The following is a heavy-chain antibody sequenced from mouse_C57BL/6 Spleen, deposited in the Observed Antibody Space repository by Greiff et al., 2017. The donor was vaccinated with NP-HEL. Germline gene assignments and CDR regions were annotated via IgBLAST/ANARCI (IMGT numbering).Heavy chain of an antibody. V-gene: IGHV1-20*01. J-gene: IGHJ3*01. CDR3: ARGDDGYPY. D-gene: IGHD2-3*01. CDR1: GYSFTGYF. Sequence: EVKLVESGPELVKPGDSVKISCKASGYSFTGYFMNWVMQSHGKSLEWIGRINPYNGDTFYNQKFKGKATLTVDKSSSTAHMELRSLTSEDSAVYYCARGDDGYPYWGQGTLVTVSA. CDR2: INPYNGDT.